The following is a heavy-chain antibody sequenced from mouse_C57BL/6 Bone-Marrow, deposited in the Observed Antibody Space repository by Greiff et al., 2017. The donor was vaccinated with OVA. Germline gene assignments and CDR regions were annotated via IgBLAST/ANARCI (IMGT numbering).Heavy chain of an antibody. Sequence: VQLQQPGAELVMPGASVKLSCKASGYTFTSYRMHWVKQRPGQGLEWIGEIDPSDSYTNYNQKFKGKSTLTVDKSSSTAYMQLSSLTSEDSAVYYCASGTRAWFAYWGQGTLVTVSA. J-gene: IGHJ3*01. D-gene: IGHD4-1*01. V-gene: IGHV1-69*01. CDR1: GYTFTSYR. CDR2: IDPSDSYT. CDR3: ASGTRAWFAY.